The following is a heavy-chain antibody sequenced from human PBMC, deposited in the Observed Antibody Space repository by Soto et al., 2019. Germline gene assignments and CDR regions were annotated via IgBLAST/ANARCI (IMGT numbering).Heavy chain of an antibody. CDR2: TYFRSKWYN. CDR1: GDSVSSNTAS. D-gene: IGHD5-12*01. Sequence: SQTLSLTCAISGDSVSSNTASWNWIRQSPSRGLEWLGRTYFRSKWYNDYAVSVKSRIIINPDTSNNQFSLQLNPVTPEDTAVYFCAKGDNLGPKTGYAFDTWGQGIMVTVSS. V-gene: IGHV6-1*01. J-gene: IGHJ4*02. CDR3: AKGDNLGPKTGYAFDT.